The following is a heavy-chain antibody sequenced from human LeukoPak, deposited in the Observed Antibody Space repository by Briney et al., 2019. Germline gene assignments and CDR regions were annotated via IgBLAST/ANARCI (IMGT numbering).Heavy chain of an antibody. CDR1: GGSISSYY. Sequence: SETLSLTCAVSGGSISSYYWSWIRQPPGKGLEWIGYIYYSGSTNYNPSLKSRVTISLDTPRNQSSLKLSSVTAADTAVYYCARDCSGASCYDYWGQGTLVTVSS. V-gene: IGHV4-59*01. CDR3: ARDCSGASCYDY. D-gene: IGHD2-15*01. J-gene: IGHJ4*02. CDR2: IYYSGST.